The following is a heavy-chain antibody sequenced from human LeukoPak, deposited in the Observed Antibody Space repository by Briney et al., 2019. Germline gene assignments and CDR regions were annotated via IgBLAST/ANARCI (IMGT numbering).Heavy chain of an antibody. Sequence: ASVKVSCKPSGYTFTSFPINWVRQAPGQGLEWMGWINTTTGNPTYAQGLTGQFVFSLDTSVSTAYLQITSLKAEDIGVYYCARGHDTTGYFAYWGQGSLVTVSS. J-gene: IGHJ4*02. CDR2: INTTTGNP. V-gene: IGHV7-4-1*02. D-gene: IGHD3-9*01. CDR3: ARGHDTTGYFAY. CDR1: GYTFTSFP.